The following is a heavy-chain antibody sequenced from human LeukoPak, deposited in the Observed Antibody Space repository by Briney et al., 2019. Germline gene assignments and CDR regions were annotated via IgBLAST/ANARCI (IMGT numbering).Heavy chain of an antibody. Sequence: GRSLRLSCAASGFTFSSYGMHWVRQAPGKELEWVAVISYDGSNKYYADSVKGRFTISRDNSKNTLYLQMNSLRAEDTAVYYCAKEGAGSQNGMDVWGQGTTVTVSS. CDR3: AKEGAGSQNGMDV. V-gene: IGHV3-30*18. CDR2: ISYDGSNK. CDR1: GFTFSSYG. J-gene: IGHJ6*02.